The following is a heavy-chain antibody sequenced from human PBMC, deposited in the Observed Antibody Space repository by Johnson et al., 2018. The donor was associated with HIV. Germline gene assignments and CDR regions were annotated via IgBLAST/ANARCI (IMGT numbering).Heavy chain of an antibody. D-gene: IGHD6-19*01. CDR2: INSDGSST. Sequence: VQLVASGGGLVQPGGSLKLSCAASGFTFSDYYMSWIRQAPGKGLEWVSRINSDGSSTSYAASVKGRFTISRDNAKNTLYLQMNSLRAEDTAVYYCVSAVANSRNAFDIWGQGTVVTVSS. CDR3: VSAVANSRNAFDI. V-gene: IGHV3-74*01. CDR1: GFTFSDYY. J-gene: IGHJ3*02.